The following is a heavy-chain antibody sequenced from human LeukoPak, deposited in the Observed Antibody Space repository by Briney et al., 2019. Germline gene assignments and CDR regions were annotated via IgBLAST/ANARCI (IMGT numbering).Heavy chain of an antibody. CDR1: GFTFRNYA. Sequence: GGSLRLSGEASGFTFRNYAMTWVRRAPGKGLEWVSAISGTTGKTYYADSVKGRFTVSRDNSKNTLYLEMNSLRAEDTAVYYCARGEGGSYIWYFDLWGRGTQVTVSS. V-gene: IGHV3-23*01. J-gene: IGHJ2*01. CDR3: ARGEGGSYIWYFDL. CDR2: ISGTTGKT. D-gene: IGHD1-26*01.